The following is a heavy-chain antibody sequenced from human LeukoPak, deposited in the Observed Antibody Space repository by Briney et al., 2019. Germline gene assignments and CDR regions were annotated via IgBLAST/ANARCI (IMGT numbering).Heavy chain of an antibody. CDR1: GFTFDDYG. Sequence: PGGSLRLSCAASGFTFDDYGMSWVRQAPGKELEWVSGINWNGGSTGHADSVKGRFTISRDNAKNSLYLQMNSLRAEDTALYYCARVDYDYVWGSYRGAFDIWGQGTMVTVSS. D-gene: IGHD3-16*02. J-gene: IGHJ3*02. V-gene: IGHV3-20*04. CDR2: INWNGGST. CDR3: ARVDYDYVWGSYRGAFDI.